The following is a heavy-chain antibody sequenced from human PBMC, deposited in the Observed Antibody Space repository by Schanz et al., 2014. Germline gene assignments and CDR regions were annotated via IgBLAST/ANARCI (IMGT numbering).Heavy chain of an antibody. CDR2: IIPILGME. CDR1: GGTFSSYA. CDR3: ATDYARGGSHYYYSYGMDV. Sequence: QVQLVQSGAEVKKPGSSVKVSCKASGGTFSSYAFSWVRQAPGQGLEWMGKIIPILGMENYAQKFQGRVTITADKSTSTAYMELSSLRSEDTAVYYCATDYARGGSHYYYSYGMDVWGQGTTVTVSS. V-gene: IGHV1-69*04. J-gene: IGHJ6*02. D-gene: IGHD3-10*01.